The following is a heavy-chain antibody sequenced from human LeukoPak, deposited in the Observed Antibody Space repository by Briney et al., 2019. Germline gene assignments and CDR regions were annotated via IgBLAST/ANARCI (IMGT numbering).Heavy chain of an antibody. CDR2: ISSSSSYI. V-gene: IGHV3-21*01. D-gene: IGHD3-22*01. J-gene: IGHJ4*02. CDR3: ARELGDSSGYLY. Sequence: GGSLRLSCAASGFSVSTNYMNWVRQAPGKGLEWVSSISSSSSYIYYADSVKGRFTVSRDNAKNSLYLQMNSLRAEDTAVYYCARELGDSSGYLYWGQGTLVTVSS. CDR1: GFSVSTNY.